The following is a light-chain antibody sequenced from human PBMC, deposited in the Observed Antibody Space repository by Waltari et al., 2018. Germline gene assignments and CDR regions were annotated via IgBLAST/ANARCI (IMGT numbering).Light chain of an antibody. CDR2: WAS. CDR3: QQYYTTPLT. V-gene: IGKV4-1*01. J-gene: IGKJ3*01. CDR1: QSVSYSSNNKYY. Sequence: DTVMTQSPASLTVSLGEGATINCKCSQSVSYSSNNKYYLAWYQQKPGQPPRLLIYWASTRESGVPDRFSGSGSGTDFTLTISSLQAEDVAVYYCQQYYTTPLTFGPGTKVDIK.